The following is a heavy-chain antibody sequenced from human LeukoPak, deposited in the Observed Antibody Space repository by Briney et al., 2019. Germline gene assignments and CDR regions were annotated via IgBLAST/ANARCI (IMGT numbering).Heavy chain of an antibody. CDR1: GGSISSGSYY. V-gene: IGHV4-61*02. J-gene: IGHJ6*03. CDR2: IYTSGST. D-gene: IGHD3-9*01. Sequence: SETLSLTCTVSGGSISSGSYYWSWIRQPAGKGLEWIGRIYTSGSTNYNPSPKSRVTISVDASKNQFSLKLSSVTAADTAVYYCARQNYDILTGYSGGTYYYYYYMDVWGKGTTVTISS. CDR3: ARQNYDILTGYSGGTYYYYYYMDV.